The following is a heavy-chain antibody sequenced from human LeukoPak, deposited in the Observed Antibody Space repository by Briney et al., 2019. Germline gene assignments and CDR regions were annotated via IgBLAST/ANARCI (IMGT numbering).Heavy chain of an antibody. CDR3: ATALPSADWFDP. Sequence: ASVEVSCKVSGYTLTELSMHWVRQAPGKGLEWMGGFDPEDGETIYAQKFQGRVTMTEDTSTDTAYMELSSLRSEDTAVYYCATALPSADWFDPWGQGTLVTVSS. CDR1: GYTLTELS. V-gene: IGHV1-24*01. D-gene: IGHD2-2*01. CDR2: FDPEDGET. J-gene: IGHJ5*02.